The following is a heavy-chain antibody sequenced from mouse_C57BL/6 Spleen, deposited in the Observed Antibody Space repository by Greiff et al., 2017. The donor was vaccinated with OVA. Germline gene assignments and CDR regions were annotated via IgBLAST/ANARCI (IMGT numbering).Heavy chain of an antibody. D-gene: IGHD1-1*01. V-gene: IGHV2-6-1*01. Sequence: QVQLKQSGPGLVAPSQSLSITCTVSGFSLTSYGVHWVRQPPGKGLEWLVVIWSDGSTTYNSALKSRLSISKDNSKSQVFLKMNSLQTDDTAMYYCARHLGGSSFYAMDYWGQGTSVTVSS. CDR1: GFSLTSYG. CDR3: ARHLGGSSFYAMDY. J-gene: IGHJ4*01. CDR2: IWSDGST.